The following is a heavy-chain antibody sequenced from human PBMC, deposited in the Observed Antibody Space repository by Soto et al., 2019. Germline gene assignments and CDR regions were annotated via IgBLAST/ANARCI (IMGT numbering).Heavy chain of an antibody. CDR2: ISHDGSNQ. V-gene: IGHV3-30*18. D-gene: IGHD2-21*02. CDR3: AKETRSRAVTATRVNGMDV. J-gene: IGHJ6*02. Sequence: GGSLRLSCAPSGFSFSDFGMHWVRQAPGKGLEWVAAISHDGSNQYYGDSVKGRFSISRDHSNNRLYLQMNNLKVEDSAIYYCAKETRSRAVTATRVNGMDVWGQGTTVTVSS. CDR1: GFSFSDFG.